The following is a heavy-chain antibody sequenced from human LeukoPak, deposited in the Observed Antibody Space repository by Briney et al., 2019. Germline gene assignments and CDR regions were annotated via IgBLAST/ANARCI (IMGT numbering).Heavy chain of an antibody. CDR3: ARQYSYGSQYYFDY. V-gene: IGHV4-30-2*01. J-gene: IGHJ4*02. CDR1: GGSISSGGYS. CDR2: IYHSGST. Sequence: SQTLSLTCAVSGGSISSGGYSWSWIRQPPGKGLEWIGYIYHSGSTYYNPSLKSRVTISVDRSKNQFSLKLSSVTAADTAVYYWARQYSYGSQYYFDYWGQGTLVTVSS. D-gene: IGHD5-18*01.